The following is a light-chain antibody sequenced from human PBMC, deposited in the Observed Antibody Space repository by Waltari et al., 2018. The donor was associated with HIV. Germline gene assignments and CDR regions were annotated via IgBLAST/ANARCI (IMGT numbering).Light chain of an antibody. CDR2: DVS. Sequence: QTALTQPASVSGSPGQSITISCTGTSSDVGAYNLVSWYQQHPGKAPRLIYDVSARPAGVSNRFTGSKSGNTASLTISGLQAEDEADYYCCSYVSEIVPCVFGGGTKLTVL. V-gene: IGLV2-23*02. J-gene: IGLJ3*02. CDR3: CSYVSEIVPCV. CDR1: SSDVGAYNL.